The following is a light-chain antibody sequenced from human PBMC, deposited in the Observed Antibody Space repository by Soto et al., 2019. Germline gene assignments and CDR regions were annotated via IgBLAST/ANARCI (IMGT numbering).Light chain of an antibody. J-gene: IGLJ3*02. V-gene: IGLV1-40*01. CDR2: GSS. CDR3: QSYDSSLSGWV. Sequence: SVLTQPPSVSGAPGQRVTISCTGSSSNIGAGYDVHWYQQLPGTAPKLLIYGSSNRPSGVPDRFSGSKSGTSASLAITGLRAEDEADYYCQSYDSSLSGWVFGGGTKLTVL. CDR1: SSNIGAGYD.